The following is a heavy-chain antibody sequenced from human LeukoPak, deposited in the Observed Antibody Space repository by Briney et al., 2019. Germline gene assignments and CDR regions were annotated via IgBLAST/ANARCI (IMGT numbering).Heavy chain of an antibody. V-gene: IGHV1-8*01. D-gene: IGHD3-3*01. CDR1: GYTFTSYD. CDR3: ARRFLEWLGPFDP. J-gene: IGHJ5*02. CDR2: MNPNSGNT. Sequence: ASVKVSCKASGYTFTSYDINWVRQATGQGLEWMGWMNPNSGNTGYAQKFQGRVTMTRNTSISTAYMELSSLRSKDTAVYYCARRFLEWLGPFDPWGQGTLVTVSS.